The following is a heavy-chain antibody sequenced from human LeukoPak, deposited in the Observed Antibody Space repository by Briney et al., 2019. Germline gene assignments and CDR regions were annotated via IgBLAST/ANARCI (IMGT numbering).Heavy chain of an antibody. D-gene: IGHD3-10*01. CDR2: IKSKTDGGTT. CDR3: VGSYLGY. J-gene: IGHJ4*02. V-gene: IGHV3-15*01. Sequence: GGSLRLSCAASGLTFSNTWMTWVRQAPGKGLEWVGRIKSKTDGGTTDYTTPVKGRFTISRDDPKNTLYLQMNSLKAEDTAVYYCVGSYLGYWGQGTLVTVSS. CDR1: GLTFSNTW.